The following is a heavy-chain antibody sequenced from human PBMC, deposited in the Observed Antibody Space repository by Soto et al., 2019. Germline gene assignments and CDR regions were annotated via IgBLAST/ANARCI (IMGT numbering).Heavy chain of an antibody. Sequence: GASVKVSCKASGYTFTSYDINWVRQATGQGLEWMGWMNPNSGNTGYAQKFQGRVTMTRNTSISTAYMKLSSLRSEDTAVYYCARALWLPYYYYYMDVWGKGTTVTVSS. J-gene: IGHJ6*03. CDR3: ARALWLPYYYYYMDV. CDR1: GYTFTSYD. CDR2: MNPNSGNT. V-gene: IGHV1-8*01. D-gene: IGHD5-12*01.